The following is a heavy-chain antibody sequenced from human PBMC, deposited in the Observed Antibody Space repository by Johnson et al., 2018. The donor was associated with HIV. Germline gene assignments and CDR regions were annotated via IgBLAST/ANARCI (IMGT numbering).Heavy chain of an antibody. D-gene: IGHD3-10*01. Sequence: LRLSCAASGFTFSNYPMNWVRQAPGKGLEWVAVISFDGNNKYYADSVKGRFTILRDNSKNTLYLQMNSLRVEDTAVYYCARGAMVRGVIPGDAFDIWGQGTMVTVSS. CDR1: GFTFSNYP. CDR2: ISFDGNNK. CDR3: ARGAMVRGVIPGDAFDI. J-gene: IGHJ3*02. V-gene: IGHV3-30-3*01.